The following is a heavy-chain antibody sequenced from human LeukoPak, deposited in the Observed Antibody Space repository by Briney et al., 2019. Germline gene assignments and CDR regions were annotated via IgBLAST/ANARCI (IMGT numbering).Heavy chain of an antibody. Sequence: GRSLRLSCEASGFAFSSSAMHWVRQAPGKGLEWVSLISYDGITEDYSDSVKGRFTISRDNFKNALFLQMHSLRDEDTAVYYCAKDIATGWSIKYFFDHWGQGTLVTVSS. CDR2: ISYDGITE. J-gene: IGHJ4*02. V-gene: IGHV3-30*04. CDR3: AKDIATGWSIKYFFDH. CDR1: GFAFSSSA. D-gene: IGHD6-19*01.